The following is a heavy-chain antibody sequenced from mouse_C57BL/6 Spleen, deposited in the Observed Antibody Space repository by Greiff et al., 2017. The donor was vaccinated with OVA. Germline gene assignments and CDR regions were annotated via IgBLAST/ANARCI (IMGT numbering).Heavy chain of an antibody. J-gene: IGHJ4*01. V-gene: IGHV2-2*01. Sequence: QVQLQQSGPGLVQPSQSLSITCTVSGFSLTSYGVHWVRQSPGTGLEWLGVIWSGGSTDYNAAFISRLSISKDNSKSQVFFKMNSLQADDTAIYYCARTLYVPYAMDYWGQGTSVTVSS. CDR3: ARTLYVPYAMDY. D-gene: IGHD2-12*01. CDR1: GFSLTSYG. CDR2: IWSGGST.